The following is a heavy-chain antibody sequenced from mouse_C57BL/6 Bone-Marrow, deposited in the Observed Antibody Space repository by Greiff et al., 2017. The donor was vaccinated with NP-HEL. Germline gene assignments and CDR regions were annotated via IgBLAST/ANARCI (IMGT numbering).Heavy chain of an antibody. V-gene: IGHV1-81*01. J-gene: IGHJ3*01. CDR3: SRFPY. CDR1: GYTFTSYG. CDR2: ISPRSGNP. Sequence: VKLMESGAELARPGASVKLSCKASGYTFTSYGISWVKQRTGQGLEWIGEISPRSGNPYYNEQFTGTATLTADKSASTAYMELRSLTSEDSAVYFCSRFPYWGQGTLVTVSA.